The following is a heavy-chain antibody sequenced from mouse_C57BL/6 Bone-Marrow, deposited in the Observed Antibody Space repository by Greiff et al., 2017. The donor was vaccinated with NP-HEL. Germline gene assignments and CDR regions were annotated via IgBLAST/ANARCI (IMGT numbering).Heavy chain of an antibody. Sequence: QVQLQQSGAELVRPGASVKLSCKASGYTFTDYYINWVKQRPGQGLEWIARIYPGSGNTYYNEKFKGKATLTAEKSSSTAYMQLSSLTSEDSAVYFCARWGWLLPFDYWGQGTTLTVAS. V-gene: IGHV1-76*01. D-gene: IGHD2-3*01. J-gene: IGHJ2*01. CDR1: GYTFTDYY. CDR2: IYPGSGNT. CDR3: ARWGWLLPFDY.